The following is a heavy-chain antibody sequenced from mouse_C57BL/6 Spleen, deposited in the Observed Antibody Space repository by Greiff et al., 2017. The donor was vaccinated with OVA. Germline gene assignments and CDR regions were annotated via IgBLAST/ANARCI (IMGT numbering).Heavy chain of an antibody. CDR3: AREGNYTMDY. CDR2: ISGGGGNT. D-gene: IGHD2-1*01. CDR1: GFTFSSYT. V-gene: IGHV5-9*01. Sequence: EVNVVESGGGLVKPGGSLKLSCAASGFTFSSYTMSWVRQTPEKRLEWVATISGGGGNTYYPDSVKGRFTISRDNAKNTLYLQMSSLRSEDTALYYCAREGNYTMDYWGQGTSVTVSS. J-gene: IGHJ4*01.